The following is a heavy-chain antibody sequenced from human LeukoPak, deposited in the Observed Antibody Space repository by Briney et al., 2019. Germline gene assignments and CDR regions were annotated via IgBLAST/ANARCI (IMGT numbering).Heavy chain of an antibody. Sequence: GGSLRLSCEVSGFTFSGYGMHWVRQAPGKGLEWVAVVWANGNTKYYADSVKGRFTISRDNSKNTLHLQIDSLRAGDTATYYCTRDNANRAYDCWGQGTLVTVSS. V-gene: IGHV3-33*01. CDR1: GFTFSGYG. CDR3: TRDNANRAYDC. J-gene: IGHJ4*02. CDR2: VWANGNTK. D-gene: IGHD2-2*01.